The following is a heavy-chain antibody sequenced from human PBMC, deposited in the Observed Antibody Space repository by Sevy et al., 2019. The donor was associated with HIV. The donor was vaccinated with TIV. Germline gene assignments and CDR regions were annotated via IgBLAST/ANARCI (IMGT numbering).Heavy chain of an antibody. D-gene: IGHD2-15*01. Sequence: GGSLRLSCAASGFTVSSNYMSWVRQAPGKGLEWVSVIYSGGSTYYADSVEGRFTISKDNSKNTLYVQMDSLRAEDTAVYYCARVNCSGGSCYYYYGMDVWGQGTTVTVSS. CDR3: ARVNCSGGSCYYYYGMDV. V-gene: IGHV3-53*01. CDR2: IYSGGST. J-gene: IGHJ6*02. CDR1: GFTVSSNY.